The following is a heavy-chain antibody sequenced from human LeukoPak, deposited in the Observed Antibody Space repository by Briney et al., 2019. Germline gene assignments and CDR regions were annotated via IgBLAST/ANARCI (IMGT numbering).Heavy chain of an antibody. CDR3: ARDPSEMRVEPPDY. CDR2: ISGSGGST. Sequence: GGSLRLSCAASGFTFSSYAMSWVRQAPGKGLEWVSAISGSGGSTYYADSVKGRFTISRDNSKNTLYLQMNSLRAEDTAVYYCARDPSEMRVEPPDYWGQGTLVTVSS. J-gene: IGHJ4*02. D-gene: IGHD5-24*01. V-gene: IGHV3-23*01. CDR1: GFTFSSYA.